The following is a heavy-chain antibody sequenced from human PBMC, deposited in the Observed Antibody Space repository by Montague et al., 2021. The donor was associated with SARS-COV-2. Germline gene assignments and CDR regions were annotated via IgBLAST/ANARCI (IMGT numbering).Heavy chain of an antibody. D-gene: IGHD6-13*01. CDR3: ARDTEGYISGWYHDY. J-gene: IGHJ4*02. V-gene: IGHV4-59*01. CDR2: IYYSGST. Sequence: SETLSLTCTVSGGSISSYYWSWIRQPPGKGLEWIGYIYYSGSTNYNPSLKRRVTISVATSKNQFSLKLSSVTAADTAVYYCARDTEGYISGWYHDYWGQGTLVTVSS. CDR1: GGSISSYY.